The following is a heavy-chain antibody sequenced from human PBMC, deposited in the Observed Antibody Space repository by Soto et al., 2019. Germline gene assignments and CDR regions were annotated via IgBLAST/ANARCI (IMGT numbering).Heavy chain of an antibody. CDR3: ARGRGFMSRNALDL. V-gene: IGHV4-34*01. Sequence: QVQLQRWGAGLLRPSETLSLTCAVSGGSFRGYYWTWLRQSPGRGPEWIGEINHSGSTNSNPSLKSRLTISVDTSKTQFSMNLTSVTAADAAVYYCARGRGFMSRNALDLWGQGTRVIVSS. J-gene: IGHJ3*01. CDR2: INHSGST. CDR1: GGSFRGYY.